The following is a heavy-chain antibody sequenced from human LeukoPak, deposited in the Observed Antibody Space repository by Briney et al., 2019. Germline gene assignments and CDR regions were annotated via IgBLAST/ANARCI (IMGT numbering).Heavy chain of an antibody. CDR3: ARGRITGYFDY. Sequence: GGSLRLSCAASGFIVSTSYMTWVRQAPGKGLEWVSFIYSGGSTYYADSLKGRFTISSDSSKNTMYLQMHSLRVEDTAVYYCARGRITGYFDYWGQGTLVTVSS. CDR1: GFIVSTSY. V-gene: IGHV3-53*01. D-gene: IGHD3-16*01. CDR2: IYSGGST. J-gene: IGHJ4*02.